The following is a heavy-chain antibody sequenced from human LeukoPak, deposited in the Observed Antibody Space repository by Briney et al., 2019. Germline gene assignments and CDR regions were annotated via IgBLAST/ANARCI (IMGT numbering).Heavy chain of an antibody. Sequence: GGSLRLSCTSSGFTLGDHAMTWVRQVPGKGLEWVGFIRSNAYRGTTEYAASVKGRFTISGDDSKNVVYPQMNGLKSEDTAVYYCSRGPIQLWVHNGMDVWGQGTTVTVSS. CDR2: IRSNAYRGTT. J-gene: IGHJ6*02. V-gene: IGHV3-49*04. CDR3: SRGPIQLWVHNGMDV. CDR1: GFTLGDHA. D-gene: IGHD5-24*01.